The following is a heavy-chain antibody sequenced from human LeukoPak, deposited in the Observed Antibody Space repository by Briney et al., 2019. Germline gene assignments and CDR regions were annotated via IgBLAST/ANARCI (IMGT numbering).Heavy chain of an antibody. CDR1: GFTFSGYA. Sequence: GGSLRLSCAASGFTFSGYAMSWVRQAPGKGLEWVSAISGSGGSTYYADSVKGRFTISRDNSKNTLYLQMNSLRAEDTAVYYCAKDQRSSGWYYFDYWGQGTLVTVSS. D-gene: IGHD6-19*01. J-gene: IGHJ4*02. CDR2: ISGSGGST. V-gene: IGHV3-23*01. CDR3: AKDQRSSGWYYFDY.